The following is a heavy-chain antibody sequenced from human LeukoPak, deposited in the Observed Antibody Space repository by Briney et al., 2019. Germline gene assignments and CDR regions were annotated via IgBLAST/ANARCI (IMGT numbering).Heavy chain of an antibody. J-gene: IGHJ4*02. V-gene: IGHV3-7*03. Sequence: SGGSLRLSCAASGFTFSRYWMSWVRQAPGKGLEWVANIKQDGSEMHYVDSVKGRFTISRDNAKNSLYLQMNSLRAEDTAEYCCVRAIAAADSYWGQGTLVTVSS. CDR3: VRAIAAADSY. CDR2: IKQDGSEM. D-gene: IGHD6-13*01. CDR1: GFTFSRYW.